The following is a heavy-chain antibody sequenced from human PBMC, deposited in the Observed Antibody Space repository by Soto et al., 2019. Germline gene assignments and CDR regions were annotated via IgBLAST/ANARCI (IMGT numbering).Heavy chain of an antibody. CDR1: GGSISSYY. V-gene: IGHV4-59*08. Sequence: TSETLSLTCTVSGGSISSYYWSWIRQPPGKGLEWIGYIYYSGSTNYNPSLKSRVTISVDTSKNQFSLKLSSVTAADTAVYYCARGVVAAPRFWCIPWGKGTRFPVS. CDR3: ARGVVAAPRFWCIP. CDR2: IYYSGST. D-gene: IGHD2-15*01. J-gene: IGHJ5*02.